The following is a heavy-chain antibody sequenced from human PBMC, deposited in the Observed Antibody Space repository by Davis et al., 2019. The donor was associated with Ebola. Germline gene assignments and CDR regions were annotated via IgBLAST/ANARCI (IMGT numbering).Heavy chain of an antibody. Sequence: PSETLSLTCAASGFTFSSFTMNWVRQAPGKGLEWVSCITSTSDHIYYADSVKGRFTISRDNAKNSMYLEMNSLRAEDTAVYYCARDELERDFSYYMDVWGKGTTVTVSS. CDR3: ARDELERDFSYYMDV. CDR2: ITSTSDHI. D-gene: IGHD2-21*02. J-gene: IGHJ6*03. CDR1: GFTFSSFT. V-gene: IGHV3-21*01.